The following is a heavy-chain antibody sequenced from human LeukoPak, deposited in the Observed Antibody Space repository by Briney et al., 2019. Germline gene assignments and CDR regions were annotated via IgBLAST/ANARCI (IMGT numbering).Heavy chain of an antibody. CDR2: ISYDGSDK. J-gene: IGHJ2*01. CDR1: GFTFSNFA. Sequence: PGRSLRLSCAASGFTFSNFALYWVRQAPGKGLEWVTVISYDGSDKHYADSVKGRFTISRDNSKNTLYLQMNSLRADDTAVYYCAKDVLRLNYGYFDLWGRGTLVSVSS. CDR3: AKDVLRLNYGYFDL. V-gene: IGHV3-30*04. D-gene: IGHD2-21*02.